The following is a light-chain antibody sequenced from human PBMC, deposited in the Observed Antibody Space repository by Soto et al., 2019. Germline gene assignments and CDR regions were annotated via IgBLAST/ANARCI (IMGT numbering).Light chain of an antibody. CDR2: DAS. Sequence: EIVLTQSPATLSLSPGERATLSCRASQSVNSYLAWYQQKPGQAPRLLIYDASNRATGIPDRFSGSGSGTDFTLTISRLEPEDFAVYYCQQYGSSGTFGQGTKVDI. CDR3: QQYGSSGT. V-gene: IGKV3-20*01. J-gene: IGKJ1*01. CDR1: QSVNSY.